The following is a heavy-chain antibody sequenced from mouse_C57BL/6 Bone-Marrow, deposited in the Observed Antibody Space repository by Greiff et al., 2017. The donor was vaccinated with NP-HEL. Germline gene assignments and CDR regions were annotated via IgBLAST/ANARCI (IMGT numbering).Heavy chain of an antibody. V-gene: IGHV7-1*01. CDR3: ARDAFYGNWDYAMDY. Sequence: EVMLVESGGGLVQSGRSLRLSCATSGFTFSDFYMEWVRQAPGKGLEWIAASRNKANDYTTEYSASVKGRFIVSRDTSQSILYLQMNALRAEDTAIYYCARDAFYGNWDYAMDYWGQGTSVTVSS. D-gene: IGHD2-1*01. J-gene: IGHJ4*01. CDR2: SRNKANDYTT. CDR1: GFTFSDFY.